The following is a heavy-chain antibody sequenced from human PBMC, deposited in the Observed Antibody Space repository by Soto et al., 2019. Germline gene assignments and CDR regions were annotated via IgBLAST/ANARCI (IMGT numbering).Heavy chain of an antibody. CDR3: ARATKHYYYMDV. CDR2: IWYDGSNK. J-gene: IGHJ6*03. Sequence: GGSLRLSCAASGFTFSSYGMHWVRQAPGKGLEWVAVIWYDGSNKYYADSVKGRFTISRDNSKNTLYLQMNSLRAEDTAVYYCARATKHYYYMDVWGKGTTVTVSS. CDR1: GFTFSSYG. V-gene: IGHV3-33*01. D-gene: IGHD2-8*01.